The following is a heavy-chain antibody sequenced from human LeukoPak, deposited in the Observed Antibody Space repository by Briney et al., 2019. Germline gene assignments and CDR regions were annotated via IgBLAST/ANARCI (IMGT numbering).Heavy chain of an antibody. CDR2: ISYDGSNK. CDR1: GFIFSSYA. V-gene: IGHV3-30-3*01. CDR3: ARDGLYGDYVNAFDI. Sequence: PGGSLRLSCAASGFIFSSYAMHWVRQAPGKGLEWVAVISYDGSNKYYADSVKGRFTISRDNSKNTLYLQMNSLRAEDTAVYYCARDGLYGDYVNAFDIWGQGTMVTVSS. D-gene: IGHD4-17*01. J-gene: IGHJ3*02.